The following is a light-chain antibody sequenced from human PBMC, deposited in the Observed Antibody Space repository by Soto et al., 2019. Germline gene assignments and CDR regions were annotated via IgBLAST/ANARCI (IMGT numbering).Light chain of an antibody. CDR1: QSVSSSY. Sequence: EIVLTQSPGTLSLSPGERATLSCRASQSVSSSYFTWYQQRPGQAPRLLIYGASSRATGIPDRFSGSGSGTDFTLTISRLEPEDFAVYYCQQYGSSSWTFGQGTKV. J-gene: IGKJ1*01. CDR3: QQYGSSSWT. V-gene: IGKV3-20*01. CDR2: GAS.